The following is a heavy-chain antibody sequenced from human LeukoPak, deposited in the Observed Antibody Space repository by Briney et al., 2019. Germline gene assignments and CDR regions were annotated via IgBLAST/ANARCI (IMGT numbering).Heavy chain of an antibody. V-gene: IGHV4-39*07. CDR3: ARGIAAAGRDWFDP. CDR1: RGSITSTTYY. Sequence: SETLSLTCSVSRGSITSTTYYWGWIRQPPGKGLEWVGSFHYSGSFYYNPSLKSRVTISVDTSKNQFSLKLSSVTAADTAVYYCARGIAAAGRDWFDPWGQGTLVTVSS. CDR2: FHYSGSF. D-gene: IGHD6-13*01. J-gene: IGHJ5*02.